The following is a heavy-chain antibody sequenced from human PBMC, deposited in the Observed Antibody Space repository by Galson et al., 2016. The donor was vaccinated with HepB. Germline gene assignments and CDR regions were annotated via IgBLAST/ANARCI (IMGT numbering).Heavy chain of an antibody. V-gene: IGHV3-7*01. Sequence: SLRLSCAASGFSFSTSWMTWVRQAPGKGLEWVANINEDGSVKNYVDSVKGRFTISRDNGKTSVYLQMNSLRVEDTAVYYCTRDAAYGAFDYWGQGTLVTVSS. CDR3: TRDAAYGAFDY. J-gene: IGHJ4*02. CDR2: INEDGSVK. D-gene: IGHD2-21*01. CDR1: GFSFSTSW.